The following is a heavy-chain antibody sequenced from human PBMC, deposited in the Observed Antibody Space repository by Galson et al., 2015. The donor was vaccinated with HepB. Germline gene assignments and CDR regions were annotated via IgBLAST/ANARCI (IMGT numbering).Heavy chain of an antibody. J-gene: IGHJ5*02. CDR3: ARDYRPGFGSGSYFPNWIDT. D-gene: IGHD3-10*01. Sequence: SLRLSCAASGFTFRSYSLTWVRQAQGKGLEWVSSISVGSSYIYYADSVMGRFTVSRDNAKNSLYLQMINLRAEDTAVYYCARDYRPGFGSGSYFPNWIDTWGQGTLVTVSS. CDR1: GFTFRSYS. V-gene: IGHV3-21*06. CDR2: ISVGSSYI.